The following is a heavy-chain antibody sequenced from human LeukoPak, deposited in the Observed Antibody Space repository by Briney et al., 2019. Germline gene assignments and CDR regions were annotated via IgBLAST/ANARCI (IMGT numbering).Heavy chain of an antibody. CDR2: INPRGGST. V-gene: IGHV1-46*01. D-gene: IGHD3-10*01. J-gene: IGHJ6*02. Sequence: ASVKVSCKASGYTFTSNYLHWVRQAPGQGLEWMGIINPRGGSTSYAQKFQGRVIMTRDTSTSTVYMELSSLRSEDTAVYYCARDRWFGELLSHYYYGMDVWGQGTTVTVSS. CDR3: ARDRWFGELLSHYYYGMDV. CDR1: GYTFTSNY.